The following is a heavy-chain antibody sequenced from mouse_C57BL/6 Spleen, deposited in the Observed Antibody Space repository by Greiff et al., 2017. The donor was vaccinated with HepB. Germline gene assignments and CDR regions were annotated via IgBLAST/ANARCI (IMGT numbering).Heavy chain of an antibody. CDR2: IHPNSGST. CDR1: GYTFTSYW. J-gene: IGHJ1*03. CDR3: ARGAVKWYFDV. Sequence: QVQLQQSGAELVKPGASVKLSCKASGYTFTSYWMHWVKQRPGQGLEWIGMIHPNSGSTNYNEKFKSKATLTVDKSSSTAYMQLSSLTSEDSAVYYCARGAVKWYFDVWGTGTTVTVSS. V-gene: IGHV1-64*01.